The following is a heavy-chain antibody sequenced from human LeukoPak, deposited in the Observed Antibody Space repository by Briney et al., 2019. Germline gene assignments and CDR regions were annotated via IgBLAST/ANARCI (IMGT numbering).Heavy chain of an antibody. V-gene: IGHV3-23*01. CDR3: AKEPHTAIPEGWFDP. D-gene: IGHD2-2*02. Sequence: GGSLRLSCAASGFTFSSYAMSWVRQAPGKGLEWVSDISGSGGSTYYADSMKGRFTIYRDNSKTPLYLQMNSLRAEDTAVYYCAKEPHTAIPEGWFDPWGQGTLVTVSS. CDR1: GFTFSSYA. CDR2: ISGSGGST. J-gene: IGHJ5*02.